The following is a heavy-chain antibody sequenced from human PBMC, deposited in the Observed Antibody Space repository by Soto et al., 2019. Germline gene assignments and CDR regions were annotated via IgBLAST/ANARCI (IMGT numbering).Heavy chain of an antibody. D-gene: IGHD3-10*01. CDR1: GFIFSDYT. J-gene: IGHJ4*02. CDR2: ISSRSSFI. CDR3: ARARGNMALD. Sequence: EVQLVESGGGLVKPGGSLRLSCAASGFIFSDYTMIWVRQAPGKGLEWVSSISSRSSFIYYAESVKGRFTIARDNAKNSVDLQMNSLRAEDTAVYYCARARGNMALDWGQGNLVTVSS. V-gene: IGHV3-21*01.